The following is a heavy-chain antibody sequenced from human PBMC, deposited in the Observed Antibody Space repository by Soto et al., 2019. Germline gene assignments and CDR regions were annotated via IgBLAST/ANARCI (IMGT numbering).Heavy chain of an antibody. Sequence: QITLKESGPALVKPTQTLTLTCSFSGFSLTTYGVGVGWIRQPPGKALEWLALIYWDDDKRFSPSLRSRVTITKDNSENQVVLTLTNMGPVDTATYYCAHRIVATKWVPDYFDSWGQGTLVTVSS. CDR2: IYWDDDK. CDR3: AHRIVATKWVPDYFDS. CDR1: GFSLTTYGVG. V-gene: IGHV2-5*02. J-gene: IGHJ4*02. D-gene: IGHD5-12*01.